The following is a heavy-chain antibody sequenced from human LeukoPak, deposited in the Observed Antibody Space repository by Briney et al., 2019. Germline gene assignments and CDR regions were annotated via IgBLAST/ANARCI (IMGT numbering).Heavy chain of an antibody. V-gene: IGHV4-4*07. CDR1: GGSISSYY. J-gene: IGHJ3*02. CDR3: ARDACSSTSCPDAFDI. D-gene: IGHD2-2*01. CDR2: IYTSGST. Sequence: SETLSLTCTVSGGSISSYYWTWIRQPAGKGLEWIGRIYTSGSTNYNPSLKSRVTMSVDTSKNQFSLKLSSVTAADTAVSYCARDACSSTSCPDAFDIWGQGTMVTVSS.